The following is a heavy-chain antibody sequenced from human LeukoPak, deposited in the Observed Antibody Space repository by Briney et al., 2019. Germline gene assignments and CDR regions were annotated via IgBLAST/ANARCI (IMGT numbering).Heavy chain of an antibody. CDR2: IYYSGST. D-gene: IGHD4-17*01. CDR1: GRSISSYY. J-gene: IGHJ5*02. V-gene: IGHV4-59*01. CDR3: ARDREDYGANWFDP. Sequence: SETLSLTCTVSGRSISSYYWSWIRQPPGKGLEWIGYIYYSGSTNYNPSLKSRVTISVDTSKNQFSLKLSSVTAADTAVYYCARDREDYGANWFDPWGQGTLVTVSS.